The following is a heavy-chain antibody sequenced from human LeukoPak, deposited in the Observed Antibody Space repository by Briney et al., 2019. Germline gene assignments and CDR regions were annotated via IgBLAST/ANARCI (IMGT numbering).Heavy chain of an antibody. J-gene: IGHJ5*02. CDR1: GGSISSYY. V-gene: IGHV4-59*05. D-gene: IGHD3-22*01. Sequence: SETLSLTCTVSGGSISSYYWSWIRQPPGKGLEWIGSIDSRRNVHSNPSLDSRATISVDTSKNQFSLKLSSVTAADTAAYYCARTKYYFDSSDYFFFDPWGQGILVTVSS. CDR2: IDSRRNV. CDR3: ARTKYYFDSSDYFFFDP.